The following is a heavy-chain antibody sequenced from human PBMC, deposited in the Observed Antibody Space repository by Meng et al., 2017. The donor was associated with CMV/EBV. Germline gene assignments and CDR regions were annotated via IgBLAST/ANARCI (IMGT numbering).Heavy chain of an antibody. CDR3: AGGEVLGLIFDY. J-gene: IGHJ4*02. Sequence: SETLSLTCTVSGGSISSSRYYWGWIRQPPGKGLEWIGSIYYSGSTYYNPSLKSRVTISVDTSKNQFSLKLSSVTAADTAVYYCAGGEVLGLIFDYWGQGTLVTVSS. CDR1: GGSISSSRYY. V-gene: IGHV4-39*07. D-gene: IGHD1-26*01. CDR2: IYYSGST.